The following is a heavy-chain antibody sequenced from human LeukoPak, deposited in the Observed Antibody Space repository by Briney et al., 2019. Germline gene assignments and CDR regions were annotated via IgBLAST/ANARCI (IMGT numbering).Heavy chain of an antibody. CDR2: ISGSGGST. J-gene: IGHJ6*02. CDR1: GFTFSSYA. V-gene: IGHV3-23*01. CDR3: AKHLNNPGYYYGMDV. Sequence: GGSLRLSCAASGFTFSSYAMSWVRQAPGKGPEWVSAISGSGGSTYYADSVKGRFTISRGNSKNTLYLQMNSLRVEDTAVYFCAKHLNNPGYYYGMDVWGQGTTVTVSS. D-gene: IGHD1-14*01.